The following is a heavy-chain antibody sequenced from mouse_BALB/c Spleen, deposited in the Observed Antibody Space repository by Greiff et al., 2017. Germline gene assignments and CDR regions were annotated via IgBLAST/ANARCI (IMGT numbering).Heavy chain of an antibody. CDR1: GFTFSDYY. CDR3: ARSHFYYGSCYAMDY. Sequence: EVMLVESGGGLVKPGGSLKLSCAASGFTFSDYYMYWVRQTPEKRLEWVATISDGGSYTYYPDSVKGRFTISRDNARNILYLQMSSLRSEDTAMYYCARSHFYYGSCYAMDYWGQGTSVTVSS. J-gene: IGHJ4*01. CDR2: ISDGGSYT. V-gene: IGHV5-4*02. D-gene: IGHD1-1*01.